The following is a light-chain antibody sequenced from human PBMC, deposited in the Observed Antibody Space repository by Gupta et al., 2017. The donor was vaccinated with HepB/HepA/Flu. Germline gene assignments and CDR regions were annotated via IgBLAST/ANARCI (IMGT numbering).Light chain of an antibody. J-gene: IGKJ1*01. CDR1: QSIGSS. CDR3: QQTDNIPHT. Sequence: DIQMTQSPSSLSASIGDRVTITCRASQSIGSSLNWYQQKPSRFSGSGSGTDFTLTISRLQPEDFATYYCQQTDNIPHTFGQGTKVVIK. V-gene: IGKV1-39*01.